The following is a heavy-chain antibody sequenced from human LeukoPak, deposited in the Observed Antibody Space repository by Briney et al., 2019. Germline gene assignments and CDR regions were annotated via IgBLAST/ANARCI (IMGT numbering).Heavy chain of an antibody. Sequence: PSETLSLTCAVYGGSFSDFFWTWVPHSPGKRLEWIAEIYRGNTNYNPSLKSRATTSVDTSKNQFSLRLSSVTAADAAVYYCARGDADCWECFHHWGQGTLVTVSS. CDR2: IYRGNT. V-gene: IGHV4-34*01. CDR1: GGSFSDFF. CDR3: ARGDADCWECFHH. J-gene: IGHJ1*01. D-gene: IGHD2-21*02.